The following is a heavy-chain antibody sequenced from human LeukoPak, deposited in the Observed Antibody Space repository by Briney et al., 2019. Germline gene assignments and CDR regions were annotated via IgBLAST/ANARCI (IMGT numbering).Heavy chain of an antibody. V-gene: IGHV4-4*02. CDR3: ARNGAYCLDY. Sequence: SETLSLTCAVSGGSISSDNWWSWVRQPPGKGLEWIGEIFHSGRTNYNPSLRSRVTISLDNSKNQFSLKLSSVTAADTAVYYCARNGAYCLDYWGQGTLVTVSS. D-gene: IGHD1-26*01. J-gene: IGHJ4*02. CDR2: IFHSGRT. CDR1: GGSISSDNW.